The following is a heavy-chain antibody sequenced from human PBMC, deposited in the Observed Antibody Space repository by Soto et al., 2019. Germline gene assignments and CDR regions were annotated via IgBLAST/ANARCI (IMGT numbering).Heavy chain of an antibody. J-gene: IGHJ6*02. D-gene: IGHD3-10*01. V-gene: IGHV3-33*01. CDR3: AREEGNYGSGSTRCYYYGMDV. CDR1: GFTFSSYG. Sequence: QVQLVESGGGVVQPGRSLRLSCAASGFTFSSYGMHWVRQAPGKGLEWVAVIWYDGSNKYYADSVKGRFTISRDNSKNKLYLHMNSLRAEDTAVYYCAREEGNYGSGSTRCYYYGMDVWGQGTTGTVSS. CDR2: IWYDGSNK.